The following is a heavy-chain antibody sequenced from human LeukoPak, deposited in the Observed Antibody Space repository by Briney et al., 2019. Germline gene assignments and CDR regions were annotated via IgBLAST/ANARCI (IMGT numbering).Heavy chain of an antibody. CDR1: GGTISSYY. CDR3: ASSVTEPGIAGFDY. Sequence: SETLSPTCTVSGGTISSYYWSWIRQPPGKGLEWIGYIYYSGSTNYNPSLKSRVTISVDTSKNQFSLKLSSVTAADTAVYYCASSVTEPGIAGFDYWGQGTLVTVSS. J-gene: IGHJ4*02. D-gene: IGHD6-13*01. CDR2: IYYSGST. V-gene: IGHV4-59*01.